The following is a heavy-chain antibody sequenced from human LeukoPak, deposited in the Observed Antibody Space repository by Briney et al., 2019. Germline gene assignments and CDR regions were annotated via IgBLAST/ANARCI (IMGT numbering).Heavy chain of an antibody. Sequence: SETLSLTCTVSGGSISYSSYYWGWIRQPPGKGLEWIGSIYYSGSSYYNPSLKSRVTISVDTSKNQFSLKLRSVTAADTAVYYCARDCSGGSCFSGPFEYWGQGTLVTVSS. J-gene: IGHJ4*02. CDR2: IYYSGSS. CDR1: GGSISYSSYY. V-gene: IGHV4-39*02. CDR3: ARDCSGGSCFSGPFEY. D-gene: IGHD2-15*01.